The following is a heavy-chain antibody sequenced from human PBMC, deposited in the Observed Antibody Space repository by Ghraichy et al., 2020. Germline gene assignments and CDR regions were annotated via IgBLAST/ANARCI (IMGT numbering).Heavy chain of an antibody. D-gene: IGHD1-26*01. CDR3: ARHEGGSYLSYHYYYYMDV. J-gene: IGHJ6*03. V-gene: IGHV4-39*01. Sequence: SETLSLTCTVSGGSISSSSYYWGWIRQPPGKGLEWIGSIYYSGSTYYNPSLKSRVTISVDTSKNQFSLKLSSVTAADTAVYYCARHEGGSYLSYHYYYYMDVWGRRDHGHRLL. CDR2: IYYSGST. CDR1: GGSISSSSYY.